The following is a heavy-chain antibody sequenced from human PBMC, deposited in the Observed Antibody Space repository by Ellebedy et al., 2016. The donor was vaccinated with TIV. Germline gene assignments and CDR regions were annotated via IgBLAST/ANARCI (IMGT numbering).Heavy chain of an antibody. CDR1: GGSFSGYY. CDR2: INHSGST. J-gene: IGHJ6*02. V-gene: IGHV4-34*01. CDR3: ARNIYALHYYYGMDV. Sequence: MPGGSLRLSCAVYGGSFSGYYWSWIRQPPGKGLEWIGEINHSGSTNYNPSLKSRVAISVDTSKNQFSLKLSSVTAADTAVYYCARNIYALHYYYGMDVWGQGTTVTVSS. D-gene: IGHD5/OR15-5a*01.